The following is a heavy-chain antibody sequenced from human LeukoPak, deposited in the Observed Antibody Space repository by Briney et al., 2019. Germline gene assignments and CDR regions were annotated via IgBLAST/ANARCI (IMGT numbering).Heavy chain of an antibody. D-gene: IGHD4-17*01. CDR3: ATGYGDSYFDY. CDR1: DGSISSSNYY. CDR2: IYYSGST. J-gene: IGHJ4*02. V-gene: IGHV4-61*05. Sequence: PSETLSLTCTVSDGSISSSNYYWGWIRQPPGKGLEWIGYIYYSGSTNYNPSLKSRVTISVDTSKNQFSLKLSSVTAADTAVYYCATGYGDSYFDYWGQGTLVTVSS.